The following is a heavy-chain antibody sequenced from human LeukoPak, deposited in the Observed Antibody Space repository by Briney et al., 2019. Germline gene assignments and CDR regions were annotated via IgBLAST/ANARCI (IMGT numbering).Heavy chain of an antibody. J-gene: IGHJ4*02. Sequence: GESLKISCKGSGYSFTSYWIGWVRQMPGKGLEWMGIIYPGDSDTRYSPSFQGQVTISADKSISTAYLQWSSLKASDTAMYYCARHVGAGGAAAGTIDYWGQGTLVTVSS. CDR3: ARHVGAGGAAAGTIDY. CDR1: GYSFTSYW. V-gene: IGHV5-51*01. D-gene: IGHD6-13*01. CDR2: IYPGDSDT.